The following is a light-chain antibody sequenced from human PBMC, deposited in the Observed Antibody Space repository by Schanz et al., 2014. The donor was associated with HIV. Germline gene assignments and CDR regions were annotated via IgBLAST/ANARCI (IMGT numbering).Light chain of an antibody. V-gene: IGKV3-20*01. CDR1: QSISRNY. CDR3: QQYGSSPAT. CDR2: GAS. Sequence: EIVLTQSPGTLSLSPGERATLSCRASQSISRNYLAWFQQKPGQAPRLLIFGASIRTTGIPDRFSGSGSGTDFTLTITRLEPEDFGVYYCQQYGSSPATFGQGTKVEI. J-gene: IGKJ1*01.